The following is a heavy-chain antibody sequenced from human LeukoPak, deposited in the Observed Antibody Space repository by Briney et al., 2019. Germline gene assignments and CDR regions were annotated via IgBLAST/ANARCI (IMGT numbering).Heavy chain of an antibody. D-gene: IGHD6-19*01. CDR2: IIPIFGTA. Sequence: GSSVKVSCKASGGTFSRYAIIWVRQAPGQGLEWMGGIIPIFGTANYAQKFQGRVTITADESTSTAYMELSSLRSEDTAVYYCATTPLWLVPEFDYWGQGTLVTVSS. CDR1: GGTFSRYA. V-gene: IGHV1-69*01. J-gene: IGHJ4*02. CDR3: ATTPLWLVPEFDY.